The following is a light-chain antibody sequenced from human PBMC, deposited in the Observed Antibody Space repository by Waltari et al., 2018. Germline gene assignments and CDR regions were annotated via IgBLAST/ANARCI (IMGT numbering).Light chain of an antibody. CDR1: QSIRSY. J-gene: IGKJ1*01. CDR2: SAS. CDR3: QQYYSSPAT. Sequence: AIRITQSPSSLSASTGDRVPITCRAGQSIRSYLAWYQQKPGKAPKVLIYSASTLQSGVPSRFSGSGSGTDFTLTISCLQSEDFAIYYCQQYYSSPATFGQGTKVEIK. V-gene: IGKV1-8*01.